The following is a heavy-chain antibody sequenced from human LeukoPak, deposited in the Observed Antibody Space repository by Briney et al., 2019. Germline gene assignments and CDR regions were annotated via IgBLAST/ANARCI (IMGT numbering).Heavy chain of an antibody. CDR1: GFTVSSNY. Sequence: GGSLRLSCAASGFTVSSNYMSWVRQAPGKGLEFVSGVGPSGGTGTYADSVKGRFTISRDNSKNTLYLQMNSLRVEDTAVYYCAKDPNWDRGSWGQGTLVTVSS. D-gene: IGHD7-27*01. CDR2: VGPSGGTG. J-gene: IGHJ5*02. V-gene: IGHV3-23*01. CDR3: AKDPNWDRGS.